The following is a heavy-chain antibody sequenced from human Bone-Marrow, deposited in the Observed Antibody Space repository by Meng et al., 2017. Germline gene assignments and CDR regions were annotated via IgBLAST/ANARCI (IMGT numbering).Heavy chain of an antibody. Sequence: GESLKISCAASGFTFSSYEMNWVRQAPGKGLEWVSYISGSGSTIYNADSVKGRFTISRDNAKNSLYLQMISLRAEDTGVYYCARDVKSGWHSLGFDYWGQGTLVTVSS. D-gene: IGHD6-19*01. V-gene: IGHV3-48*03. CDR1: GFTFSSYE. J-gene: IGHJ4*02. CDR2: ISGSGSTI. CDR3: ARDVKSGWHSLGFDY.